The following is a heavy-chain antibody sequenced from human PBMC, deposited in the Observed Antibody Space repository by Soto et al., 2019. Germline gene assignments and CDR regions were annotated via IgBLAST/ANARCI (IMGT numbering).Heavy chain of an antibody. D-gene: IGHD2-2*01. CDR3: ARYSDIVVVPAAENWLDP. CDR2: IDPSDSYT. V-gene: IGHV5-10-1*01. J-gene: IGHJ5*02. CDR1: GYSFTSYW. Sequence: PGESLKISCTGSGYSFTSYWISWVRQMPGKGLEWRGRIDPSDSYTNYSQSFQGHVTISADKSISTAYLQWCSLKASDTAMYYCARYSDIVVVPAAENWLDPWGQGTLVTVSS.